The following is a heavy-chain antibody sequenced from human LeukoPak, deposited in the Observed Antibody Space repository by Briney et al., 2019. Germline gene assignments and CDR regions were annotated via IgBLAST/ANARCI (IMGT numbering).Heavy chain of an antibody. V-gene: IGHV1-69*13. Sequence: SVKVSCKASGGTFSSYAISWVRQAPGQGLEWMGGIIPIFGTANYAQKFQGRVTITADESTSTAYMELSSLRSEDTAVYYCARDFAVAGTQHLVYWGQGTLVTVSS. D-gene: IGHD6-19*01. J-gene: IGHJ4*02. CDR2: IIPIFGTA. CDR1: GGTFSSYA. CDR3: ARDFAVAGTQHLVY.